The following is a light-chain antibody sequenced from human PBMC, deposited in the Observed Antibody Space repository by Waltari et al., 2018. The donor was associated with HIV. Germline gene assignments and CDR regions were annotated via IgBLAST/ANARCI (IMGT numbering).Light chain of an antibody. CDR1: QSVSSY. V-gene: IGKV3D-15*01. J-gene: IGKJ4*01. Sequence: EVVMTQSPATLSVSPGERATLSCRASQSVSSYLAWYQQKPGQAPRLLIYGASTRATGIPSRCVGSGSGTDFTLTISSLQSEDFAVYFCQQYNKWSRGTFGGGTKVEVK. CDR3: QQYNKWSRGT. CDR2: GAS.